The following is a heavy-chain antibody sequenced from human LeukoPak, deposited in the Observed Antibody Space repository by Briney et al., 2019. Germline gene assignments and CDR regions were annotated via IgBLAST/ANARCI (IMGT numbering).Heavy chain of an antibody. V-gene: IGHV4-4*07. CDR3: ARVMFDSSGWFRGFDY. CDR2: IYTSGST. CDR1: GGSISSYY. J-gene: IGHJ4*02. D-gene: IGHD6-19*01. Sequence: KASETLSLTCTVSGGSISSYYWSWIRQPAGKGLEWIGRIYTSGSTNYNPSLKSRVTMSVDTSKNQFSLKLSSVTAADTAVYYCARVMFDSSGWFRGFDYWGQGTLVTVSS.